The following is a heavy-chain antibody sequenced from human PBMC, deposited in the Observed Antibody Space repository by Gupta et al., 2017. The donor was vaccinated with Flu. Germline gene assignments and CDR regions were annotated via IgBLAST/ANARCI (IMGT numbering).Heavy chain of an antibody. CDR2: ISSSGTTT. CDR1: GFASRDYS. CDR3: ATVVTALPFDF. J-gene: IGHJ4*02. D-gene: IGHD2-21*02. Sequence: QVKLVESGGGLVQHGGSLSLSCTASGFASRDYSMCWVRQAPGQGLDCIAYISSSGTTTYYAASGKGRLTSSRDNAKNSLNLQMSSLRADDTAVYYCATVVTALPFDFWGQGTLVTVSS. V-gene: IGHV3-11*01.